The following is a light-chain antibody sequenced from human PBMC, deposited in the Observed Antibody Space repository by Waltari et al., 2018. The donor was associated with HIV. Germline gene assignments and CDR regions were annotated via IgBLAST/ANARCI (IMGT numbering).Light chain of an antibody. CDR1: QSLYSSNNKNY. Sequence: DIVMTQSPDSLPVSLGERATINCKSSQSLYSSNNKNYLAWYQQKPGQPPKLLIYWASTRESGVPDRFSGSGSGTDFTLTISSLQAEDVAVYYCQQYYTLPPTFGGGTKVEIK. J-gene: IGKJ4*01. CDR2: WAS. V-gene: IGKV4-1*01. CDR3: QQYYTLPPT.